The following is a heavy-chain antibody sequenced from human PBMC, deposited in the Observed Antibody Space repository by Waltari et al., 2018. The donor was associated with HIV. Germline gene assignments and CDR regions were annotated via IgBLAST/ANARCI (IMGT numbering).Heavy chain of an antibody. CDR2: INIVGSRI. Sequence: EVQLVQSGGGLIKPGGSLRLSCAASGFSVSSYWMHWVRQTPGKGLVGVSRINIVGSRIDFADSVRCRFTISRDSAENTLSLQMNSLTEEDTAVYYCSRDTFGEYDYWGQGTLVTVSS. J-gene: IGHJ4*02. D-gene: IGHD3-10*01. V-gene: IGHV3-74*01. CDR3: SRDTFGEYDY. CDR1: GFSVSSYW.